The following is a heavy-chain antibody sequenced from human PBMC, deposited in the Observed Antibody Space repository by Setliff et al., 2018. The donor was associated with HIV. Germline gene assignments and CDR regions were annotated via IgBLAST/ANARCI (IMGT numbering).Heavy chain of an antibody. D-gene: IGHD1-1*01. CDR1: GFTFSKYW. Sequence: GGSLRLSCVASGFTFSKYWMSWVRQVPGKGLEWVAYIKEDGSDTTSADSVKGRFSISSDNAKNTLHLQMSGLRVDDTAVYFCARDRLGSYNGYLHYWGQGTSVTVSS. J-gene: IGHJ4*02. CDR3: ARDRLGSYNGYLHY. CDR2: IKEDGSDT. V-gene: IGHV3-7*01.